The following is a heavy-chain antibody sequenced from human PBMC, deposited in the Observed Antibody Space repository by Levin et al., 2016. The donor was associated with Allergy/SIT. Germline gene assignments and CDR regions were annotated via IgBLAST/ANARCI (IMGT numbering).Heavy chain of an antibody. CDR3: ARSSRRHCTSTSCFDYYYRMDV. CDR2: VSAYDGNT. Sequence: ASVKVSCKASGYTFTSYGFSWVRQAPGQGLEWMGWVSAYDGNTNYAQKFQGRVALTTDTSTSTVYMELRSLRSDDTAVYYCARSSRRHCTSTSCFDYYYRMDVWGQGTTVTVSS. V-gene: IGHV1-18*01. D-gene: IGHD2-2*01. CDR1: GYTFTSYG. J-gene: IGHJ6*02.